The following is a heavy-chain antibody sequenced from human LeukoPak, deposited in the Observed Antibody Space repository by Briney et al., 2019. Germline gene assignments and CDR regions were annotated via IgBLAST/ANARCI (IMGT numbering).Heavy chain of an antibody. CDR3: ARGGTYYYDSSGYYQDY. V-gene: IGHV3-66*02. CDR2: IYSGGST. CDR1: GFTVSSNY. Sequence: GGSLRLSCAASGFTVSSNYMSWVRQAPGKGLEWVSVIYSGGSTYYADSAKGRFTISRDNSKNTLYLQMNSLRAEDTAVYYCARGGTYYYDSSGYYQDYWGQGTLVTVSS. D-gene: IGHD3-22*01. J-gene: IGHJ4*02.